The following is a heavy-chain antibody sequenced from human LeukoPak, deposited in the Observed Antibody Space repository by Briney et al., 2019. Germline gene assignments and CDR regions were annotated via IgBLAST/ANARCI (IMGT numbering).Heavy chain of an antibody. Sequence: GGSLRLSCAASGFTFISYWMSWVRQAPGKGVEWVANIKQDGSEKYYVDSVKGRFTISRDNAKNSLYLQMNSLRAEDTAVYYCARADSSIAARLSRSSIFNYYYYMDVWGKGTTVTVSS. CDR1: GFTFISYW. J-gene: IGHJ6*03. V-gene: IGHV3-7*01. CDR2: IKQDGSEK. CDR3: ARADSSIAARLSRSSIFNYYYYMDV. D-gene: IGHD6-6*01.